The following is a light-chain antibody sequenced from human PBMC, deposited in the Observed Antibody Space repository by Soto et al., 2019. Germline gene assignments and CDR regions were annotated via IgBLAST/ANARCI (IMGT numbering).Light chain of an antibody. CDR1: SSNIGAGYD. CDR3: QAYDSSLSGSVV. V-gene: IGLV1-40*01. J-gene: IGLJ2*01. Sequence: QSVLTQPPSVSRTPGQRVTISCTGSSSNIGAGYDVHWYQQLPGTAPKLLIYGHRNRPSGVPDRFSGSKSGTSASLAITGLQAEDEADYYCQAYDSSLSGSVVFGGGTKLTVL. CDR2: GHR.